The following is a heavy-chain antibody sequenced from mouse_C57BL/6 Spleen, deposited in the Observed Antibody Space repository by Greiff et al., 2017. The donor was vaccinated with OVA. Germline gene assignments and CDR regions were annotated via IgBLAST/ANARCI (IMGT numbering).Heavy chain of an antibody. V-gene: IGHV1-64*01. J-gene: IGHJ2*01. CDR3: ARLGITTVFDY. Sequence: VQLQQPGAELVKPGASVKLSCKASGYTFTSYWMHWVKQRPGQGLEWIGMIHPNSGSTNYNEKFKSKATLTVDKSSSTAYMQLSSLTSEDSAVYYCARLGITTVFDYWGQGTTLTVSS. CDR1: GYTFTSYW. CDR2: IHPNSGST. D-gene: IGHD1-1*01.